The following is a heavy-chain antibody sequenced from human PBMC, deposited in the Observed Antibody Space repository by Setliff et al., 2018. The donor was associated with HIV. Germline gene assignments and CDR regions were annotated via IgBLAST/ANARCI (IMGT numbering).Heavy chain of an antibody. V-gene: IGHV1-2*02. J-gene: IGHJ4*02. CDR3: ARQLSNSLDH. Sequence: ASVKVSCKASGYTFTDYFIHWVRQAPGQGLEWMGWISPKNGDRKNPQHFRGRVTMTRDTSISTAYMELSGLTSDDTAVYYCARQLSNSLDHWGQGTPVTVSS. CDR1: GYTFTDYF. CDR2: ISPKNGDR. D-gene: IGHD1-1*01.